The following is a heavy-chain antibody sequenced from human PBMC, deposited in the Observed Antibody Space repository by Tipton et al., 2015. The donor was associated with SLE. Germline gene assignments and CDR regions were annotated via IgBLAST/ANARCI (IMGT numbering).Heavy chain of an antibody. V-gene: IGHV3-53*03. D-gene: IGHD2-15*01. CDR3: ASGTLRLGRGYYGLDV. Sequence: SLRLSCEASGFSVSDNYMTWVRQPPGRGLQGVSILYSGGTTDYADSLKGRFTISRDDSKNMVYLQINDLRVEDTAVYYCASGTLRLGRGYYGLDVWGKGTSVTVSS. CDR1: GFSVSDNY. CDR2: LYSGGTT. J-gene: IGHJ6*04.